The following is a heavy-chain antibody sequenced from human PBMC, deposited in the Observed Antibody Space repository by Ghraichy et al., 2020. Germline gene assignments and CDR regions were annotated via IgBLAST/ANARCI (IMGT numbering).Heavy chain of an antibody. D-gene: IGHD1-26*01. Sequence: SETLSLTCTVSGGSISSYYCSWIRQPPGKGLEWIGYIYYSGSTNYNPSLKSRVTISVDTSKNQFSLKLSSVTAADTAVYYCASMGAYFDYWGQGTLVTVSS. V-gene: IGHV4-59*01. J-gene: IGHJ4*02. CDR1: GGSISSYY. CDR3: ASMGAYFDY. CDR2: IYYSGST.